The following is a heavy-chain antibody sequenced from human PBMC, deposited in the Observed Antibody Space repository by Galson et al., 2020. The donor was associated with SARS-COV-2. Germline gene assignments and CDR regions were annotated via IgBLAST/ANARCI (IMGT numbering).Heavy chain of an antibody. Sequence: GESLKISCAASGFTFSSYSMNWVRQAPGKGLEWVSSISSSSSYIYYADSVKGRFTISRDNAKNSLYLQMNSLRAEDTAVYYCARLLLRYFDCPDGMDVWGQGTTVTVSS. CDR1: GFTFSSYS. CDR2: ISSSSSYI. J-gene: IGHJ6*02. D-gene: IGHD3-9*01. V-gene: IGHV3-21*01. CDR3: ARLLLRYFDCPDGMDV.